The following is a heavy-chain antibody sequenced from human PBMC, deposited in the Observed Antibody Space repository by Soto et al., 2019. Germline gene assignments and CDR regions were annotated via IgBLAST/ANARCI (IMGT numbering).Heavy chain of an antibody. V-gene: IGHV1-18*01. Sequence: QVQLVQSGAEVKKPGASVKVSCKASGYTFASYGLSWVRQAPGQGLEWMGWISAYNGNTNYAQKFQGRVTITTDTSTSTAYMALRSLRSDDTAVYYCARTYSSSSSLYYFYMAVWGKGTAVTVSS. D-gene: IGHD6-6*01. J-gene: IGHJ6*03. CDR2: ISAYNGNT. CDR3: ARTYSSSSSLYYFYMAV. CDR1: GYTFASYG.